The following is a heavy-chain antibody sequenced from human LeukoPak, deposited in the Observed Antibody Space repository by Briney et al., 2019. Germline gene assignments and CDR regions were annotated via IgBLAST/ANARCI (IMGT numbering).Heavy chain of an antibody. CDR3: ARDRGYCSSTSCSTAFDI. Sequence: ASVKVSCKASAYTFTTFYMHWVRQAPGQGLEWMGIINPSGGSTNYAQKFQGRVTMTRDTSTSTVYMELSSLRSEDTAVYYCARDRGYCSSTSCSTAFDIWGQGTMVTVSS. CDR2: INPSGGST. CDR1: AYTFTTFY. D-gene: IGHD2-2*01. V-gene: IGHV1-46*01. J-gene: IGHJ3*02.